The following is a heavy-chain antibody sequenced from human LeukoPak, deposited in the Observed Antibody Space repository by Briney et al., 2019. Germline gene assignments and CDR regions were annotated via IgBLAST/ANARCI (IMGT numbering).Heavy chain of an antibody. V-gene: IGHV1-69*13. D-gene: IGHD6-13*01. J-gene: IGHJ4*02. CDR3: ARVPLYSSSWYDHNFDY. CDR2: IIPIFGTA. Sequence: ASVKVSCKASGGTFSSYAISWVRQAPGQGLEWMGGIIPIFGTANNARKFQGRVTITADESTSTAYMELSSLRSEDTAVYYCARVPLYSSSWYDHNFDYWGQGTLVTVSS. CDR1: GGTFSSYA.